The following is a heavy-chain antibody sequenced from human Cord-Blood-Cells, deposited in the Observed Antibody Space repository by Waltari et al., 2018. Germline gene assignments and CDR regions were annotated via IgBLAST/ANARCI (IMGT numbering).Heavy chain of an antibody. Sequence: QVQLQESGPGLVKPSETLSLTCPVSGYSISSGYSWGWIRQPPGKGLEWIGSIYHSGSTYYNPSLKSRVTISVDTSKNQFSLKLSSVTAADTAVYYCARGGAARPVDYWGQGTLVTVSS. CDR2: IYHSGST. V-gene: IGHV4-38-2*02. CDR1: GYSISSGYS. D-gene: IGHD6-6*01. CDR3: ARGGAARPVDY. J-gene: IGHJ4*02.